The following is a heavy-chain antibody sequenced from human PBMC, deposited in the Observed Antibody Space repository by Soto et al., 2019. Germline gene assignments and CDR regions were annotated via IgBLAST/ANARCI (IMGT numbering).Heavy chain of an antibody. CDR3: ARDFYYYDSSGYYPFDC. D-gene: IGHD3-22*01. J-gene: IGHJ4*02. CDR2: ISSSSSYI. Sequence: AGGSLRLSCAASGFTFSSYSMNWVRQAPGKGLEWVSSISSSSSYIYYADSVKGRFTISRDNAKNSLYLQMNSLRAEDTAVYYCARDFYYYDSSGYYPFDCWGQGTLVTVSS. V-gene: IGHV3-21*01. CDR1: GFTFSSYS.